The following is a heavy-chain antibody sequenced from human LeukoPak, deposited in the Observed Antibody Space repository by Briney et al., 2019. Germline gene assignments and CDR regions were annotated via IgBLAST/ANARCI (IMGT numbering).Heavy chain of an antibody. CDR1: GYTFTGYY. J-gene: IGHJ4*02. CDR3: ARDLYYDSSGYYPYYFDY. V-gene: IGHV1-2*02. CDR2: INPNSGGT. D-gene: IGHD3-22*01. Sequence: ASVKVSXKASGYTFTGYYMHWVRQAPGQGLEWMGWINPNSGGTNYAQKFQGRVTMTRDTSISTAYMELSRLRSDDTAVYYCARDLYYDSSGYYPYYFDYWGQGTLVTVSS.